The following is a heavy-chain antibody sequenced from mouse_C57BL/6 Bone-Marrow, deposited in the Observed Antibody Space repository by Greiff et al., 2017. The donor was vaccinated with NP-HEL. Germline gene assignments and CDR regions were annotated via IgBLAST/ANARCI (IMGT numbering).Heavy chain of an antibody. CDR3: AKERGGFTTAFDY. D-gene: IGHD1-2*01. Sequence: QVQLKESGAELVKPGASVKISCKASGYAFSSYWMNWVKQRPGKGLEWIGQIYPGDGDTNYNGKFKGKATLTADKSSSTAYMQLSSLTSEDSAAYFCAKERGGFTTAFDYWGQGTTLTVSS. J-gene: IGHJ2*01. CDR1: GYAFSSYW. V-gene: IGHV1-80*01. CDR2: IYPGDGDT.